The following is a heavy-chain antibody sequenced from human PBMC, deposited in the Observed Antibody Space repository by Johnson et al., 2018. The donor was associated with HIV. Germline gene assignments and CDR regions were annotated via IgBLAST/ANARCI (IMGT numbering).Heavy chain of an antibody. CDR2: ISYDGNNK. J-gene: IGHJ3*02. CDR1: GFTFSKYG. CDR3: AKDRDSSSWYGYDAFDI. Sequence: QVQLVESGGGVVQPGRSLRLSCAASGFTFSKYGMRWVRQAPGKGLEWVAVISYDGNNKYYADSVEDRFTISRDNSKNTLYLQMNSLRAEDTAVYYCAKDRDSSSWYGYDAFDIWGQGTMVTVSS. D-gene: IGHD6-13*01. V-gene: IGHV3-30*18.